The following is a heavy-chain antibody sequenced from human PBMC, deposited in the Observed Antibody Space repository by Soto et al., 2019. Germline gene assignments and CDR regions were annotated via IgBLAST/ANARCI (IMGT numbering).Heavy chain of an antibody. Sequence: PGGSLRLSCATSGFPFNDYYMTWIRQAPGKGLEWLSHISPKSTFRNYAASVKGRFTISRDNTESSLFLQMNSLGVDDTAVYSCVRGGGGGLFEHWGQGVLVTVSS. CDR2: ISPKSTFR. CDR1: GFPFNDYY. J-gene: IGHJ4*02. D-gene: IGHD2-21*01. CDR3: VRGGGGGLFEH. V-gene: IGHV3-11*06.